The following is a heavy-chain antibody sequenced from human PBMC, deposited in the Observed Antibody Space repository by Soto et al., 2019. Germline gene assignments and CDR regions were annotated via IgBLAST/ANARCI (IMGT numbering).Heavy chain of an antibody. D-gene: IGHD1-26*01. V-gene: IGHV3-74*01. CDR1: GFTFSSYW. Sequence: EVQLVESGGGLVQPGGSLRLSCAASGFTFSSYWMHWVRQVPGKGLVWVSRINSDGSSTSYADSVKGRFTISRDNAKNTLYLQMNSLRAEDTAVYYCARDAEKWEVPADYWGQGTLVTVSS. CDR2: INSDGSST. J-gene: IGHJ4*02. CDR3: ARDAEKWEVPADY.